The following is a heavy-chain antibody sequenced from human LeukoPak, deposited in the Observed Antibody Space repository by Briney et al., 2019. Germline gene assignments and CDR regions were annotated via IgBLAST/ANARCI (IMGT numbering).Heavy chain of an antibody. CDR3: ARGGLPGGSYYYYGMDV. J-gene: IGHJ6*02. D-gene: IGHD3-16*01. CDR1: GGSFSGYY. V-gene: IGHV4-34*01. Sequence: PSETLSLTCAVYGGSFSGYYWSWIRQPPGKGLEWIGEINHSGSTNYNPSLKSRVTISVDTSKNQFSLKLSSVTAADTAVYYCARGGLPGGSYYYYGMDVWGQGTTVTVSS. CDR2: INHSGST.